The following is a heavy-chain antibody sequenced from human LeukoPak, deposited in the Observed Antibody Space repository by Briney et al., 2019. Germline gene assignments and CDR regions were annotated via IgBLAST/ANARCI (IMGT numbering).Heavy chain of an antibody. CDR3: ARRGSSFDY. CDR2: INHRGST. V-gene: IGHV4-34*01. CDR1: GGSFSGYY. D-gene: IGHD6-6*01. Sequence: SETLSLTCAVYGGSFSGYYWTWIRQPPGKGLEWIGEINHRGSTHYNPSLKSRVTISVDTSKNQFSLKLSSVTAADTAVYYCARRGSSFDYWGQGTLVTVSS. J-gene: IGHJ4*02.